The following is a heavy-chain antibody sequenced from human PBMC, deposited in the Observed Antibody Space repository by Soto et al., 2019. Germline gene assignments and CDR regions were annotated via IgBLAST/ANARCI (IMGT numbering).Heavy chain of an antibody. CDR1: GGSISSGGYY. J-gene: IGHJ4*02. CDR2: IYYSGST. V-gene: IGHV4-31*03. CDR3: ARGEAPINKLPMYYFDY. D-gene: IGHD1-20*01. Sequence: PSETLSLTCTVSGGSISSGGYYWSWIRQHPGKGLEWIGYIYYSGSTYYNPSLKSRVTISVDTSKNQFSLKLSSVTAADTAVYYCARGEAPINKLPMYYFDYWGQGTLVTVSS.